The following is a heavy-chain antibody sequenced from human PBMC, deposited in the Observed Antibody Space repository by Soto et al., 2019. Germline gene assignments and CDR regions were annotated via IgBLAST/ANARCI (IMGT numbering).Heavy chain of an antibody. CDR2: ISGSGGST. J-gene: IGHJ4*02. CDR3: AKIPNQYQDIVVVVAAINFDY. CDR1: GFTFSSYA. D-gene: IGHD2-15*01. Sequence: GGSLRLSCAASGFTFSSYAMSWVRQAPGKGLEWVSAISGSGGSTYYADSVKGRFTISRDNSKNTLYLQMNSLRAEDTAVYYCAKIPNQYQDIVVVVAAINFDYWGQGTLVTVSS. V-gene: IGHV3-23*01.